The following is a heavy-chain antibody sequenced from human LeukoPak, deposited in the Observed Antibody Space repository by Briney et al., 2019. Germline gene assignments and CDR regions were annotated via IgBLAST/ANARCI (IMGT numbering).Heavy chain of an antibody. V-gene: IGHV4-39*02. J-gene: IGHJ5*01. CDR1: GGTVSGASSSSSTYY. CDR3: ARELYSGYDS. Sequence: SETLSLTCTVSGGTVSGASSSSSTYYWGWIRQPPGKGLEWIGTIYYSGSSYYNPSLKSRVTISVDTSKNQFSLNVTSVTAADTAVYYCARELYSGYDSWGQGTLVTVSA. CDR2: IYYSGSS. D-gene: IGHD5-12*01.